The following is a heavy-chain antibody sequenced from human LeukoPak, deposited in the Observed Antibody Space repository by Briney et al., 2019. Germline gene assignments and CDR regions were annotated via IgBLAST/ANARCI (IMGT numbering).Heavy chain of an antibody. D-gene: IGHD1-14*01. CDR1: NGSISSSSYY. CDR3: VRLPDYYYYYMDV. CDR2: LYYSGST. V-gene: IGHV4-39*01. Sequence: SETLSLTCIVSNGSISSSSYYWGWIRQPPGKGLEWIGSLYYSGSTYYNPSLKTRVTISVDTANSQFSLKLDSVTAADTAVYYCVRLPDYYYYYMDVWGRGTSVTVSS. J-gene: IGHJ6*03.